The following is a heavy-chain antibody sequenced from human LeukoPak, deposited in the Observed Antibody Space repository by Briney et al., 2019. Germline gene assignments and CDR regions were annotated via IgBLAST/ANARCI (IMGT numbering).Heavy chain of an antibody. V-gene: IGHV4-59*01. J-gene: IGHJ3*02. D-gene: IGHD3-22*01. CDR1: GGSISSYY. CDR2: IYYSGST. CDR3: ASGAGYYDSSGYYLSAFDI. Sequence: PSETLSLTCTVSGGSISSYYWSWIRQPPGKGLEWIGYIYYSGSTNYNPSLRSRVTISVNTSKNQFSLKLSSVTAADTAVYYCASGAGYYDSSGYYLSAFDIWGQGTMVTVSS.